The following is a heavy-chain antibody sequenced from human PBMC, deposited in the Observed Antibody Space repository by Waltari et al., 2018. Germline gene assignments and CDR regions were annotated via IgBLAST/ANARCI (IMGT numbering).Heavy chain of an antibody. J-gene: IGHJ4*02. Sequence: EVQLVESGGGLVQPGGSLSLSCAASGLTFGSYWMTWVRQAPGKGLEWVAIIKQDGSEKHYVDSVKGRFTISRDNAKNSLYLQMNSLRVEDTAIYYCARGNWAPFDYWGQGTLVTVSS. V-gene: IGHV3-7*01. CDR1: GLTFGSYW. CDR2: IKQDGSEK. D-gene: IGHD7-27*01. CDR3: ARGNWAPFDY.